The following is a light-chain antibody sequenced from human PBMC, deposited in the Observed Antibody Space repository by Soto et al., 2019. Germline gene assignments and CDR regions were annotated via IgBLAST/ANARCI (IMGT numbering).Light chain of an antibody. CDR2: DAS. CDR1: QGINRW. Sequence: DIQMTQSPSSVSASVGDRVTITCRASQGINRWLAWYQQKLGKAPKLLIFDASSLQSGVPSRFSGSGSGTDFTLTISSLQSEDFAVYYCQHRTNWPSLTFGGGTKVE. V-gene: IGKV1D-12*01. J-gene: IGKJ4*01. CDR3: QHRTNWPSLT.